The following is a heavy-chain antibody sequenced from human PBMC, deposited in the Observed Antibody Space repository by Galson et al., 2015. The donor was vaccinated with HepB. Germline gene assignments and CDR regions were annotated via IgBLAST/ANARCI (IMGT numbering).Heavy chain of an antibody. V-gene: IGHV3-23*01. CDR2: ISGSGGST. Sequence: SLRLSCAASGFTFSSYAMSWVRQAPGKGLEWVSAISGSGGSTYYADSVKGRFTISRDNSKNTLYLQMNSLRAEDTAVYYCAKDREQYYDFWSGYPHNNWFDPWGQGTLVTVSS. CDR3: AKDREQYYDFWSGYPHNNWFDP. J-gene: IGHJ5*02. CDR1: GFTFSSYA. D-gene: IGHD3-3*01.